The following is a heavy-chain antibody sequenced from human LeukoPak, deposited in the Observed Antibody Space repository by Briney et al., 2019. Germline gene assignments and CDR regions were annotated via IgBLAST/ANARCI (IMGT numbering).Heavy chain of an antibody. CDR2: IRYDGSNK. V-gene: IGHV3-33*01. D-gene: IGHD6-13*01. J-gene: IGHJ4*02. CDR3: ARETPYSNTWTDFDF. CDR1: GFTFSRYG. Sequence: GRSLRLSCGASGFTFSRYGMHWVRQAPGKGLEWVAFIRYDGSNKYYADSAKGRFTISRDNSKNSLYLQMNSLRAEDTAVYYCARETPYSNTWTDFDFWGQGTLVTVSS.